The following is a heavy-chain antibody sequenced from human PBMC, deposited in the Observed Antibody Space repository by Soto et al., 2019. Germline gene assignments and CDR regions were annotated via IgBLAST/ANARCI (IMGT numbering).Heavy chain of an antibody. Sequence: GGSLRLSCAASGFTFSSYAMHWVRQAPGKGLEWVAVISYDGSNKYYADSVKGRFTISRDNSKNTLYLQMNSLRAEDTAVYYCARGYSSSSLTDYWGQGTLVTVSS. V-gene: IGHV3-30-3*01. J-gene: IGHJ4*02. CDR3: ARGYSSSSLTDY. CDR1: GFTFSSYA. CDR2: ISYDGSNK. D-gene: IGHD6-6*01.